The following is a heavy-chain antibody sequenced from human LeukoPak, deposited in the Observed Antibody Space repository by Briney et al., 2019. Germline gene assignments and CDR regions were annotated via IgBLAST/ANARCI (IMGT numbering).Heavy chain of an antibody. CDR1: GFTFSSYA. Sequence: HPGGSLRLSCAASGFTFSSYAMSWVRQAPGKGLEWVSAISGSGGSTYYADSVKGRFTISRDNSKNTRYLQMNSLRAEDTAVYYCAKAAAAAAGTGYYFDYWGQGTLVTVSS. CDR2: ISGSGGST. D-gene: IGHD6-13*01. CDR3: AKAAAAAAGTGYYFDY. J-gene: IGHJ4*02. V-gene: IGHV3-23*01.